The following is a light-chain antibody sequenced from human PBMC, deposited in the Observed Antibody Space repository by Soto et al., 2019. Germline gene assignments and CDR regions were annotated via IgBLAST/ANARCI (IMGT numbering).Light chain of an antibody. Sequence: SYALTQPPSVSVAPGKTARITCGGTNIGSKSVHWYQQRPGQAPVVVISYDSDRPSGIPERFSGSNSGNTATLTISRVEAGDEGDYYCQVWDSSSDHVLFGGGTKLTVL. J-gene: IGLJ2*01. CDR1: NIGSKS. V-gene: IGLV3-21*04. CDR2: YDS. CDR3: QVWDSSSDHVL.